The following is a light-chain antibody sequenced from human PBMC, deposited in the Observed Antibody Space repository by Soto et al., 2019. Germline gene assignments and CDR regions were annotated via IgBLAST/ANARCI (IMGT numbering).Light chain of an antibody. V-gene: IGKV1-39*01. CDR3: QQANSFPWT. Sequence: IEVTQSPSSLAASLGDRVTITCRASQTIGTYVNWYRQKSGAAPELLIYDASTLQSGVPSRFRGGASGTDFTLTISSLQPEDFATYYCQQANSFPWTFGQGTKVDIK. CDR2: DAS. J-gene: IGKJ1*01. CDR1: QTIGTY.